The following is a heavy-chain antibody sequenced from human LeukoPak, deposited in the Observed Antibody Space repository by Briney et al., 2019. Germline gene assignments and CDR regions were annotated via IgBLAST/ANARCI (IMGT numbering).Heavy chain of an antibody. CDR2: INHSGST. V-gene: IGHV4-34*01. J-gene: IGHJ4*02. D-gene: IGHD5-24*01. Sequence: RPSETLSLTCAVYGGSFSGYYWSWIRQPPGKGLEWIGEINHSGSTNYNPSLKSRVTISVDTSKNQFSLKLSSVTAADTAVYYCARVSRDGYNYVVDYWGQGTLVTVSS. CDR1: GGSFSGYY. CDR3: ARVSRDGYNYVVDY.